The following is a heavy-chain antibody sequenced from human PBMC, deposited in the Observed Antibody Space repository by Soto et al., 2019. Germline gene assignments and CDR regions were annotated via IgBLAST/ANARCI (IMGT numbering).Heavy chain of an antibody. D-gene: IGHD1-26*01. V-gene: IGHV1-2*02. CDR1: GYTFPASY. CDR3: AREGSLVGAMDL. J-gene: IGHJ5*02. CDR2: INPNSGGT. Sequence: QVQLVQSGAEVKKPGASVKVSCKASGYTFPASYMHWVRQAPGQGLEWMGWINPNSGGTNYAQKFQGRVSMTRDTSISFAYMEIKRLRSDDTAVYYGAREGSLVGAMDLWGQGTLVTVSS.